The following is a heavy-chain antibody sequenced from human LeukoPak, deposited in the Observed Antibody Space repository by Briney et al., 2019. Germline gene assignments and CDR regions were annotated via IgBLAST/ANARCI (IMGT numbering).Heavy chain of an antibody. Sequence: GGSLRLSCGASGFSCSNAWMDWVRQAPGKGLECVGGIKSKTDGGTTDYAAPVKGRFTISRDDSKNTLYLQMNSLKTEDTAVYYCTTDGSGAAAAFDYWGQGTLVTVSS. CDR1: GFSCSNAW. V-gene: IGHV3-15*07. CDR2: IKSKTDGGTT. CDR3: TTDGSGAAAAFDY. J-gene: IGHJ4*02. D-gene: IGHD6-13*01.